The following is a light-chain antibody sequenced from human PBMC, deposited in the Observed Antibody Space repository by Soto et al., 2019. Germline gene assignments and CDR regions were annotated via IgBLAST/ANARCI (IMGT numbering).Light chain of an antibody. Sequence: QSVLTQPASVSESPGQSITISCTGTSSDIGTYNYVSWCQQHPGKAPKLIIYDVNYRPSGVSNRFSGSKSGNTASLTISGLQDEDEADYYCSSYTPSSTWVFGGGTKLTVL. CDR3: SSYTPSSTWV. J-gene: IGLJ3*02. V-gene: IGLV2-14*03. CDR1: SSDIGTYNY. CDR2: DVN.